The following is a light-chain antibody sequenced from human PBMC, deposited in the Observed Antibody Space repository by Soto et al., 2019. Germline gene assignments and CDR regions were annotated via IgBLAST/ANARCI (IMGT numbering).Light chain of an antibody. CDR3: QQYNSYSPT. CDR2: KSS. J-gene: IGKJ1*01. V-gene: IGKV1-5*03. CDR1: QSVSIW. Sequence: DIQMTQSPSTLSASEGDRVTVSCRASQSVSIWLAWYQQKPGRAPKLLIYKSSILESGVPSRFSGSGSGTEFTLTISSLQPDDSATYYCQQYNSYSPTFGQGTKVDIK.